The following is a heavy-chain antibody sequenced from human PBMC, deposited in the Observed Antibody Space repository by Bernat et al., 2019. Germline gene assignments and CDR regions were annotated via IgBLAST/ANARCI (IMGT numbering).Heavy chain of an antibody. D-gene: IGHD3-3*01. CDR1: GFTFSSYA. Sequence: VQLVESGGGLVKPGRSLRLSCAASGFTFSSYAMHWVRQAPGKGLEWVAVISYDGSNKYYADSVKGRFTISRDNSKNTLYLQMNSLRAEDTAVYYCARDRGRFPPPRGPPTDYWGQGTLVTVSS. CDR2: ISYDGSNK. V-gene: IGHV3-30-3*01. CDR3: ARDRGRFPPPRGPPTDY. J-gene: IGHJ4*02.